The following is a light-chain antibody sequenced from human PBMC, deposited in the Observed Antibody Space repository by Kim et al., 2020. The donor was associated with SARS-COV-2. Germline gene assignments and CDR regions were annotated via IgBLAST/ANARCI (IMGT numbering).Light chain of an antibody. CDR3: QQFDDMPLT. CDR1: QDIHNY. Sequence: ASVADRDTITCQASQDIHNYLNWYQQTPGSAPKLLIYEASKLKTGVPSRCSGGGSRTVFTFTISSLQPEDVATYYCQQFDDMPLTFGGGTKVDIK. CDR2: EAS. J-gene: IGKJ4*01. V-gene: IGKV1-33*01.